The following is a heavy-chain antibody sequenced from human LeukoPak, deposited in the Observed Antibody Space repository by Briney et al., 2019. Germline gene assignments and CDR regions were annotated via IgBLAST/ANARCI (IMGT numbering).Heavy chain of an antibody. CDR1: GFTFSDYY. CDR2: ISSSGSII. Sequence: GGSLRLSCAASGFTFSDYYMTWIRQAPGKGLEWVSHISSSGSIIYHADSVKGRFTTSRDNARNSLYLQMNSLRAEDTAVYYCARDCSSTSCDLGTFDYWGQGTLVTVSS. D-gene: IGHD2-2*01. J-gene: IGHJ4*02. V-gene: IGHV3-11*01. CDR3: ARDCSSTSCDLGTFDY.